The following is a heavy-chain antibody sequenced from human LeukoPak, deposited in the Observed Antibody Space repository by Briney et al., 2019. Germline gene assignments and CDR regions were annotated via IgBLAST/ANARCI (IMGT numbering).Heavy chain of an antibody. CDR2: IYSGGTT. Sequence: GGSLRLSCAASVFTVRTNCMTWVRQAPGKGLEWVSTIYSGGTTYYADSVMGRFTISRHNSRNTLYLQMNSLRAEDPAVYYCARVDTVMAYYFDLWGQGTLVTVSS. D-gene: IGHD5-18*01. J-gene: IGHJ4*02. V-gene: IGHV3-53*04. CDR1: VFTVRTNC. CDR3: ARVDTVMAYYFDL.